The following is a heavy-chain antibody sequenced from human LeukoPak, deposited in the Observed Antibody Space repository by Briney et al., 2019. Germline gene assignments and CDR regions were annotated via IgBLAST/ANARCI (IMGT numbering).Heavy chain of an antibody. Sequence: QTKGKGLEWVAKIKPDGSEKDHVDSVKGRFTISRDNAKNSLYLQLNSLRAEDTAVYYCARSRFYFDYWGQGTLVTVSS. CDR2: IKPDGSEK. J-gene: IGHJ4*02. V-gene: IGHV3-7*01. CDR3: ARSRFYFDY.